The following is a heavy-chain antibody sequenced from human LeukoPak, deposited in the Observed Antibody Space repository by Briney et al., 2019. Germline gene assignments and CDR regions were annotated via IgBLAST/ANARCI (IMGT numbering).Heavy chain of an antibody. J-gene: IGHJ5*02. V-gene: IGHV1-46*01. Sequence: ASVKVSCKASGSTFTSNFIHWVRQAPGQGLEWMGIINPSGGSTSCAQKFQGRVTMTSDTSTSTVYMELSSLRSKDTAVYYCASDSSKSSLADPWGQGTLVTVSS. CDR2: INPSGGST. CDR3: ASDSSKSSLADP. CDR1: GSTFTSNF. D-gene: IGHD2-2*01.